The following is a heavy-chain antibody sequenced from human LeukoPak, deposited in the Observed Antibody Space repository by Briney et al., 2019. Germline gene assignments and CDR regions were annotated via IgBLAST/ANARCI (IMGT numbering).Heavy chain of an antibody. V-gene: IGHV4-31*03. Sequence: SQTLSLTCTVSGGSISSGDYYWSWIRQHPGKGLEWIGEIYHSGSTNYKPSLKSRVTISVDKSRNQFSLKLSSVTAADTAVYYCATMRSRKNYWGQGTLVTVSS. J-gene: IGHJ4*02. CDR1: GGSISSGDYY. CDR3: ATMRSRKNY. CDR2: IYHSGST.